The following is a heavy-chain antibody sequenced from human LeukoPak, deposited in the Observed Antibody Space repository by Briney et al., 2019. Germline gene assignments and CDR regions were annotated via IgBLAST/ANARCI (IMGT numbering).Heavy chain of an antibody. V-gene: IGHV1-69*13. CDR1: GGIFRSYG. CDR2: FIPILGTP. Sequence: ASVTVSCKTSGGIFRSYGLNWVRQAPGQGLEWMGGFIPILGTPKYAQNLQGRVTITADESTSTGYMELSSLRYEDTAVYYCARGLYCRSSTSCSDYGMDVWGQGTTVTVSS. D-gene: IGHD2-15*01. CDR3: ARGLYCRSSTSCSDYGMDV. J-gene: IGHJ6*02.